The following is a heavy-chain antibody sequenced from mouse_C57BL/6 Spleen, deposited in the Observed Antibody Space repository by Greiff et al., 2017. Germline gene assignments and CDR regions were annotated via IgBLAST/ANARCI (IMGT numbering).Heavy chain of an antibody. CDR1: GFTFSSYA. Sequence: EVKLVESGEGLVKPGGSLKLSCAASGFTFSSYAMSWVRQTPEKRLEWVAYISSGGDYIYYADTVKGRFTISRDNARNTLYLQMSSLKSGDTAMYYCTRDTLGYFDYWGQGTTLTVSS. D-gene: IGHD3-3*01. J-gene: IGHJ2*01. V-gene: IGHV5-9-1*02. CDR2: ISSGGDYI. CDR3: TRDTLGYFDY.